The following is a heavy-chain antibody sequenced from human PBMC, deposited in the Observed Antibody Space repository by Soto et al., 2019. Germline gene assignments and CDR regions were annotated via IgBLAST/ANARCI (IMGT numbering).Heavy chain of an antibody. Sequence: QVELVESGGGVVQPGTSLRLSCAASGFNFRNFGMQWVRQAPGKGLEWVALIWSHGRDQRYADSVKGRFSISRDNSKNTLYLQMNSLRAEDTAVYYCASEFDKSTRYFDYWGQGILVIVSS. V-gene: IGHV3-33*01. CDR1: GFNFRNFG. J-gene: IGHJ4*01. D-gene: IGHD3-9*01. CDR3: ASEFDKSTRYFDY. CDR2: IWSHGRDQ.